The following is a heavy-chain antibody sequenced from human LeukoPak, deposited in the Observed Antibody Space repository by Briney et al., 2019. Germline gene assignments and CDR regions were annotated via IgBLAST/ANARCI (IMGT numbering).Heavy chain of an antibody. D-gene: IGHD3-22*01. J-gene: IGHJ5*02. CDR1: GYTFTGYY. CDR2: INPNSGGT. V-gene: IGHV1-2*04. CDR3: ARGPAAGHYYDSSGIWFDP. Sequence: GASVKVSCKASGYTFTGYYMHWVRQAPGQGLEWMGWINPNSGGTNYAQKFQGWVTMTRDTSISTAYMELSRLRSDDTAVYYCARGPAAGHYYDSSGIWFDPWGQGTLVTVSS.